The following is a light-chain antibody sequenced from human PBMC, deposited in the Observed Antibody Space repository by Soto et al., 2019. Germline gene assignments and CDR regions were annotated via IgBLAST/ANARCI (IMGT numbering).Light chain of an antibody. CDR3: QQRSNWPLT. V-gene: IGKV3-11*01. J-gene: IGKJ4*01. CDR2: DAS. CDR1: QRVSSY. Sequence: EIVLTQSPATLSLSPGERATLSCRASQRVSSYLAWYQQKPGLAPRLLIYDASTKATGIPARFSGSGSGIDFTFTITSLEPEDFALYYCQQRSNWPLTFGGGTKVEIK.